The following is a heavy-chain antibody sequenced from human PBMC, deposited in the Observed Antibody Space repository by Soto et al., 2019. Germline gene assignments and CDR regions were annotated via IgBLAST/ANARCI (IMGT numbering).Heavy chain of an antibody. CDR3: ACDFNLVVVPAAMGGGFAP. CDR2: IIPIFGTA. CDR1: GGTFSSYA. Sequence: QVQLVQSGAEVKKPGYSVKVSCKASGGTFSSYAISWVRQAPGQGLAWMGGIIPIFGTANYAQKFQGRVTSTADGSTITSYIELSSLRSCGTAVYYWACDFNLVVVPAAMGGGFAPWGQGTLVTVSS. D-gene: IGHD2-2*01. V-gene: IGHV1-69*01. J-gene: IGHJ5*02.